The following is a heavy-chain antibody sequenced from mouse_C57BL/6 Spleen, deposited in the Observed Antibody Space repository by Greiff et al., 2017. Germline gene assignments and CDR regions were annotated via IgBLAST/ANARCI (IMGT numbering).Heavy chain of an antibody. CDR2: IHPNSGGT. CDR3: ASLIYYDYDVF. V-gene: IGHV1-64*01. J-gene: IGHJ2*01. D-gene: IGHD2-4*01. CDR1: GYTFTSYW. Sequence: VQLQQPGAELVKPGASVKLSCKASGYTFTSYWMHWVKQRPGQGLEWIGMIHPNSGGTNYNEKFKSKATLTVDKSSSTAYMQLSSLTSEDSAVYYCASLIYYDYDVFWGQGTTLTVSS.